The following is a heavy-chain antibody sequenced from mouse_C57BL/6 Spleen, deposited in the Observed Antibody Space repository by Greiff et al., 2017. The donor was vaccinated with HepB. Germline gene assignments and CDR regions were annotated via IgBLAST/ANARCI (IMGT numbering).Heavy chain of an antibody. CDR2: INPNNGGT. CDR1: GYTFTDYN. CDR3: ARSTMVNYAMDY. Sequence: VQLQQSGPELVKPGASVKIPCKASGYTFTDYNMDWVKQSHGKSLEWIGDINPNNGGTIYNQKFKGKATLTVDKSSSTAYMELRSLTSEDTSVYYCARSTMVNYAMDYWGQGTSVTVSS. J-gene: IGHJ4*01. D-gene: IGHD2-2*01. V-gene: IGHV1-18*01.